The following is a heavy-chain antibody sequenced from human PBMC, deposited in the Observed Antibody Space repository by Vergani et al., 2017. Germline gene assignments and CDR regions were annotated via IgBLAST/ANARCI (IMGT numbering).Heavy chain of an antibody. CDR3: TAYIVVVPAAMDY. J-gene: IGHJ4*02. V-gene: IGHV1-69*04. CDR2: IIPILGIA. Sequence: QVQLVQSGAEVKKPGSSVKVSCKASGGTFSSYAISWVRQAPGQGLEWMGRIIPILGIANYAQKFQGRVTITADKSTSTAYMELNSLKTEDTAVYYCTAYIVVVPAAMDYWGQGTLVTVSS. D-gene: IGHD2-2*01. CDR1: GGTFSSYA.